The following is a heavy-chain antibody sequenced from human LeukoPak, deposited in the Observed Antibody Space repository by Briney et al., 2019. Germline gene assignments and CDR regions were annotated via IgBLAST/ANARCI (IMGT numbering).Heavy chain of an antibody. CDR3: ARQIVGATGLDY. CDR1: GYTFSSYE. V-gene: IGHV3-48*03. D-gene: IGHD1-26*01. CDR2: ISSSGRTV. Sequence: QSGGSLRLSCAASGYTFSSYEMKWVRQAPGKGLEWVSYISSSGRTVYYADSVKGRFTISRDNAKDSLYLQMNSLRAEDTAVYYCARQIVGATGLDYWGQGTLVTVSS. J-gene: IGHJ4*02.